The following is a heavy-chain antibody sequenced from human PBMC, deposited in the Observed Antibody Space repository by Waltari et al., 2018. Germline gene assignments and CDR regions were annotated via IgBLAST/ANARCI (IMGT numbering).Heavy chain of an antibody. Sequence: EVQLVESGGGLVQPGRSLRLSCAASGFTFDDYAMHWVRQAPGKGLEWVSGISWNSGSIGYADSVKGRFTISRDNAKNSLYLQMNSLRAEDTALYYCAKDTKAAAGYFDYWGQGTLVTVSS. CDR3: AKDTKAAAGYFDY. CDR2: ISWNSGSI. D-gene: IGHD6-13*01. CDR1: GFTFDDYA. V-gene: IGHV3-9*01. J-gene: IGHJ4*02.